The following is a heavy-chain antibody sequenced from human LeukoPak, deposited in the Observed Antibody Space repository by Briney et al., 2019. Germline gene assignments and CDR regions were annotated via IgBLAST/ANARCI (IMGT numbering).Heavy chain of an antibody. CDR1: GYSISSGSC. J-gene: IGHJ5*02. CDR2: IYHSGST. D-gene: IGHD3-10*01. CDR3: AREAAGITMVRGVTVPFDP. Sequence: SETLSLTCTVSGYSISSGSCWGWIRQPPGEGLDWIGSIYHSGSTYYNPSLKSRVTISVDTSKNQFSLKLSSVTAADTAVYYCAREAAGITMVRGVTVPFDPWGQGTLVTVSS. V-gene: IGHV4-38-2*02.